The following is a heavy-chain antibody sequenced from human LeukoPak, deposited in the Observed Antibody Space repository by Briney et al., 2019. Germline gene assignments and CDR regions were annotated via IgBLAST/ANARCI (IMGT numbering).Heavy chain of an antibody. Sequence: PGGSLRLSCAASGFTFSSYWMSWVRQAPGKGREWVANIKQDGSEKYYVDSVKGRFTISRDNDKNSLYLQMNSLRAEDTAVYYCARDRPIMLYYFDYWGQGTLVTVSS. CDR2: IKQDGSEK. D-gene: IGHD2-8*01. CDR1: GFTFSSYW. J-gene: IGHJ4*02. CDR3: ARDRPIMLYYFDY. V-gene: IGHV3-7*01.